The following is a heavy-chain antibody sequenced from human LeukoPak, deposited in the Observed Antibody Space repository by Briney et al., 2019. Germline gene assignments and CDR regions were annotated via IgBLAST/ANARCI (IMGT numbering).Heavy chain of an antibody. Sequence: GGSLRLSCAASGXTVSSNYMSWVRQAPGKGLEWVSVIYSGGSTYYADSVKGRFTITRHNSKNTLYLQMNSLRAEDTAVYYCARDLVGVTGDYWGQGTLVTVSS. CDR3: ARDLVGVTGDY. V-gene: IGHV3-53*04. J-gene: IGHJ4*02. CDR1: GXTVSSNY. CDR2: IYSGGST. D-gene: IGHD1-26*01.